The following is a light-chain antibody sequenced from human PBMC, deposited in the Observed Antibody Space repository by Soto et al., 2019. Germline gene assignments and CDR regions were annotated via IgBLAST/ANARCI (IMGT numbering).Light chain of an antibody. V-gene: IGKV3-15*01. J-gene: IGKJ4*01. CDR3: QQYNDWPLT. Sequence: IVMTQSPATLSVSPGERATLSCRASQSVSSNLAWYRQRPGQAPRLLIFGASTRATGIPARFSGSGSGTEFTLTISSLQSEDFAVYYCQQYNDWPLTFGGGTKVGIK. CDR2: GAS. CDR1: QSVSSN.